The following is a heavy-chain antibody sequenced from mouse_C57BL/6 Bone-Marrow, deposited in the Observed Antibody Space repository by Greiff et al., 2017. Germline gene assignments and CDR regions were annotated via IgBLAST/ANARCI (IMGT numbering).Heavy chain of an antibody. CDR1: GFTFSSYG. J-gene: IGHJ2*01. CDR2: ISSGGSYT. D-gene: IGHD2-3*01. V-gene: IGHV5-6*01. Sequence: EVMLVESGGDLVKPGGSLKLSCTASGFTFSSYGMSWVRQTPDKRLEWVATISSGGSYTYYPDSVKGRFTISRDKDKNTLYLQMSSLKSEDTAMYYCARQGYDYLDYWGQGTTLTVSS. CDR3: ARQGYDYLDY.